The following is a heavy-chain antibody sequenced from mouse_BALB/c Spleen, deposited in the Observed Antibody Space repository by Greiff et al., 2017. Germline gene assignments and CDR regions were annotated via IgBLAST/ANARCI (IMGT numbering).Heavy chain of an antibody. D-gene: IGHD1-1*01. V-gene: IGHV1-4*02. CDR2: INPSSGYT. J-gene: IGHJ4*01. Sequence: QVQLQQSAAELARPGASVKMSCKASGYTFTSYTMHWVKQRPGQGLEWIGYINPSSGYTEYNQKFKDKTTLTADKSSSTAYMQLSSLTSEDSAVYYCARGGITTVVEGYYAMDYWGQGTSVTVSS. CDR1: GYTFTSYT. CDR3: ARGGITTVVEGYYAMDY.